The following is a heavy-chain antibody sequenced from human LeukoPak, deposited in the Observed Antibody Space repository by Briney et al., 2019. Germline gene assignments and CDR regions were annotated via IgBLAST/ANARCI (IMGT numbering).Heavy chain of an antibody. CDR1: GDSISNYY. CDR3: ARRKAKTPNYFDY. J-gene: IGHJ4*02. V-gene: IGHV4-59*08. Sequence: SETLSLTCTVSGDSISNYYWTWIRQPPGKGLEWIGYIYYSGNTNYNPSLKSRVTISLDTSKNQFSLKLTSVTAADTAMYYCARRKAKTPNYFDYWGQGALVTISS. CDR2: IYYSGNT.